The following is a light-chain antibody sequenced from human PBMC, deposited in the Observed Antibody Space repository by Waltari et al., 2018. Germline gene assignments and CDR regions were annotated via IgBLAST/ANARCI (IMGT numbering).Light chain of an antibody. J-gene: IGKJ5*01. Sequence: EIVMTQSPATLSVSPGERATLSCRASQSVTSNLAWYQQKPGQAPRLLIYEASTRATGISARFSGSGSGTEFTLTISSLQSEDFAVYYCQQYNRWPPITFGQGTRPEIK. CDR3: QQYNRWPPIT. V-gene: IGKV3-15*01. CDR1: QSVTSN. CDR2: EAS.